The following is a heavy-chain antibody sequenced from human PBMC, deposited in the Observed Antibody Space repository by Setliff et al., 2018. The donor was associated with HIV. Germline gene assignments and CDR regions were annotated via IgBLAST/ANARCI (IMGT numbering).Heavy chain of an antibody. V-gene: IGHV4-4*08. CDR3: ARGGESRLLVTA. D-gene: IGHD2-21*01. J-gene: IGHJ5*02. CDR1: GGSISSYY. CDR2: FYTSGTT. Sequence: SETLSLTCTVSGGSISSYYWSWIRQPPGKGLEWIGYFYTSGTTSYNPSLKSRVTISVDTSKNQFSLKLTSVTAADTAVYYCARGGESRLLVTAWGQGTLVTVSS.